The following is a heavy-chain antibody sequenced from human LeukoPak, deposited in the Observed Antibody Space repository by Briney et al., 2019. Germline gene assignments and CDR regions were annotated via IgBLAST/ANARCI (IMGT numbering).Heavy chain of an antibody. D-gene: IGHD3-10*01. J-gene: IGHJ4*02. CDR2: IIPIFGTA. CDR1: GGTFSSYA. CDR3: AGGSPDGEGSGSYYLFDY. Sequence: SVKVSCKASGGTFSSYAISWVRQAPGQGLEWMGGIIPIFGTANYAQKFQGRVTITADESTSTAYMELSSLRSEDTAVYYCAGGSPDGEGSGSYYLFDYWGQGTLVTVSS. V-gene: IGHV1-69*13.